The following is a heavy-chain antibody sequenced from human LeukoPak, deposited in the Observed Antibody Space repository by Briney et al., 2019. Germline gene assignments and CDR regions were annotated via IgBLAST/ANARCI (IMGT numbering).Heavy chain of an antibody. D-gene: IGHD1-26*01. CDR3: ARDSGSGNNDY. Sequence: AVKVSCKASGYTFTSYAIHWLRQAPGRRGDGMGWIRAGNGNTKYSQNFQGRVTFISNTSATTAFMELSSLRSEDAAVYYCARDSGSGNNDYWGQGTLVTVSS. CDR2: IRAGNGNT. J-gene: IGHJ4*02. CDR1: GYTFTSYA. V-gene: IGHV1-3*01.